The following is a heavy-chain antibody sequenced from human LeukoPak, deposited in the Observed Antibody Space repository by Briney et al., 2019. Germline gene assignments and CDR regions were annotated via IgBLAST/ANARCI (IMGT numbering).Heavy chain of an antibody. V-gene: IGHV3-53*01. CDR2: IYGDGTT. J-gene: IGHJ5*02. D-gene: IGHD3-10*01. CDR3: ARGSPVASGRYSIYSS. Sequence: GGSLRLSCVASGYTFSPYWMSWVRQTPGKGLEWVAVIYGDGTTYYADSVKGRFTISSDTLKNTLSLQMDSLRAADTAMYYCARGSPVASGRYSIYSSWGQGTLVTVSS. CDR1: GYTFSPYW.